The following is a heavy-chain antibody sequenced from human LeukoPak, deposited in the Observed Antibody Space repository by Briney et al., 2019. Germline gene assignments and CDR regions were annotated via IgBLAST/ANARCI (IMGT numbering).Heavy chain of an antibody. V-gene: IGHV3-21*01. CDR2: ISSSSSYI. J-gene: IGHJ4*02. Sequence: GGSLRLSCAASGFTFSSYSMNWVRQAPGKGLEWVSSISSSSSYIYYADSVKGRFTISRDNSKNTLYLQMNSLRAEDTAVYYCARDRGSYNQFDYWGQGTLVTVSS. CDR1: GFTFSSYS. CDR3: ARDRGSYNQFDY. D-gene: IGHD1-26*01.